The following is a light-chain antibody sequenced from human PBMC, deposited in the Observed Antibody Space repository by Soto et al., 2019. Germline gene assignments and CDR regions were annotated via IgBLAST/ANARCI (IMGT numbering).Light chain of an antibody. V-gene: IGLV1-40*01. CDR2: RNN. J-gene: IGLJ3*02. Sequence: QLVLTQPPSVSGAPGQRVTISCTGSSSKIGAGYDVHWYQQLPGTAPKLLIYRNNNRPSGVPDRFSGSKSGTSASLAITGRQAEDEADYYCQSYDSSLSTWVFGGGTKLTVL. CDR3: QSYDSSLSTWV. CDR1: SSKIGAGYD.